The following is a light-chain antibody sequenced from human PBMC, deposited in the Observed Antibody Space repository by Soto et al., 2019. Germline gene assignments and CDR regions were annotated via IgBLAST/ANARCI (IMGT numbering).Light chain of an antibody. CDR3: QESHTFLWGT. CDR1: QTISNS. V-gene: IGKV1-39*01. CDR2: GTS. J-gene: IGKJ1*01. Sequence: DIQMTQSPSSLSASVGARVTITCRATQTISNSLNWYQQRPGKAPNLLIYGTSTLQGGVPSRFSGSGSGTDFTLTISSLQPEDSATYFCQESHTFLWGTFGQGTKV.